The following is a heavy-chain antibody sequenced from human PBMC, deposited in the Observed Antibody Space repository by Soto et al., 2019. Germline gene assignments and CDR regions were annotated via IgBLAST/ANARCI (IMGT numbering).Heavy chain of an antibody. J-gene: IGHJ4*02. CDR2: IIPIFGTA. CDR3: ARESRYCSGGSCYFLPGIDY. V-gene: IGHV1-69*12. Sequence: QVQLVQSGAEVKKPGSSVKVSCKASGGTFSSYAISGWRKAPGQGLEWMGGIIPIFGTANYAQKFQGRVTITADESTSTAYMELSSLRSEDTAVYYCARESRYCSGGSCYFLPGIDYWGQGTLVTVSS. D-gene: IGHD2-15*01. CDR1: GGTFSSYA.